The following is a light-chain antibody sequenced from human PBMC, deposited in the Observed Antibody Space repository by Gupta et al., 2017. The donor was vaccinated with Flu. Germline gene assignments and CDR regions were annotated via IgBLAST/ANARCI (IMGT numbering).Light chain of an antibody. Sequence: EIVLTQSPATLSLSPGERAALSCRASQFVSSTNLAWYQQKPGQPPRLLSYGASSRATGTPDRFGGSGSGTDFTLSISRLEPEDFAVYYCQQYGRSPWTFGQGTKVDI. CDR2: GAS. CDR1: QFVSSTN. V-gene: IGKV3-20*01. CDR3: QQYGRSPWT. J-gene: IGKJ1*01.